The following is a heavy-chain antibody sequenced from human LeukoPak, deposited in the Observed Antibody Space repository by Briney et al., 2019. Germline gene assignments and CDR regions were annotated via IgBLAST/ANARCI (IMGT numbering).Heavy chain of an antibody. V-gene: IGHV3-53*04. Sequence: GGSLRLSCVASGFTVSSNYMSWVRQAPGKGLEWVSVIYSAGNTYYADSVKGRFTISRHNSENTLYLQMNSLRAEDSAVYYCARDRYSYGFALDCWGQGTLVTVSS. J-gene: IGHJ4*02. CDR2: IYSAGNT. CDR3: ARDRYSYGFALDC. CDR1: GFTVSSNY. D-gene: IGHD5-18*01.